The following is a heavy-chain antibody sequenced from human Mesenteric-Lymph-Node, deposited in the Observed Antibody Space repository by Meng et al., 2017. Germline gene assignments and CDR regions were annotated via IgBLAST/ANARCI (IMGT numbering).Heavy chain of an antibody. J-gene: IGHJ4*02. V-gene: IGHV4-59*01. CDR1: GTSISSYH. CDR3: AGGKMNCYECFSY. D-gene: IGHD2-15*01. CDR2: IYSSRST. Sequence: QVQLQESGPGLVKPSETLSLTCTVSGTSISSYHWTWIRQPPGKGLEWIGYIYSSRSTEYNPSLKSRVTISADTSKNQFSLKLNSLIAEDTAVYYCAGGKMNCYECFSYGGQGTLVTVSS.